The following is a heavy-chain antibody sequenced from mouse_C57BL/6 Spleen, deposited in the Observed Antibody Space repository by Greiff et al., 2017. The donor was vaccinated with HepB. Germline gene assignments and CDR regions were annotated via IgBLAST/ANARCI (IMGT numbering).Heavy chain of an antibody. CDR3: ARPDYGNYRWYFDV. Sequence: EVKLMESGPELVKPGASVKISCKASGYTFTDYYMNWVKQSHGKSLEWIGDINPNNGGTSYNQKFKGKATLTVDKSSSTAYMELRSLTSEDSAVYYCARPDYGNYRWYFDVWGTGTTVTVSS. CDR1: GYTFTDYY. V-gene: IGHV1-26*01. J-gene: IGHJ1*03. D-gene: IGHD2-1*01. CDR2: INPNNGGT.